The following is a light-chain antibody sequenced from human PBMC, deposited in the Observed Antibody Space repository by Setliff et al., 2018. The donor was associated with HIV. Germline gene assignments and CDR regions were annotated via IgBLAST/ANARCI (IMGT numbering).Light chain of an antibody. V-gene: IGLV2-14*03. CDR1: SSDIGSSKF. J-gene: IGLJ1*01. CDR3: SSYSINNLYV. Sequence: QSVLTQPASVSGSPGQSITISCTGTSSDIGSSKFVSWYQQHPGKAPKVMIYNVDKRPSGVSNGFSGSKSGNTASLTISGLQIEDEADYFCSSYSINNLYVFASGTKVTVL. CDR2: NVD.